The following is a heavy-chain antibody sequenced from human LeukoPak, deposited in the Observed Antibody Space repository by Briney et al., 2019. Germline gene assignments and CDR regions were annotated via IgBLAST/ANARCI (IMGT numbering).Heavy chain of an antibody. D-gene: IGHD4-11*01. CDR2: ISGSGGST. CDR3: TKSRSGSSNWALQVFDN. J-gene: IGHJ4*02. CDR1: GFTFSSYA. Sequence: GGSLRLSCAASGFTFSSYAMSWVRQAPGKGLEWVSAISGSGGSTYYADSVKGRFTISRDNSKNTLYLQMNSLRAEDTAVYYCTKSRSGSSNWALQVFDNWGQGALVTVSS. V-gene: IGHV3-23*01.